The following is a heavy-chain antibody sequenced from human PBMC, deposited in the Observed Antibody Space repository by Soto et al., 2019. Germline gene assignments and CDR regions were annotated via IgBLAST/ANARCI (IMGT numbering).Heavy chain of an antibody. CDR2: IYYSGST. Sequence: TLPVTCTDSGGSISSGDDYWSWFRQPPGKGLEWIGYIYYSGSTYYNPSLKSRVTISVDTSKNQFSLKLSSVTAADTPVYYSARASGPTSAFDYWGQRTLVTVSS. J-gene: IGHJ4*02. CDR1: GGSISSGDDY. CDR3: ARASGPTSAFDY. D-gene: IGHD3-16*01. V-gene: IGHV4-30-4*01.